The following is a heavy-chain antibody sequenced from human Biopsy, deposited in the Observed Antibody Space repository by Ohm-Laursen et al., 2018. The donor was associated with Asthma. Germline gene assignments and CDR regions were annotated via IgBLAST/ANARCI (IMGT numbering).Heavy chain of an antibody. J-gene: IGHJ6*02. CDR1: GYTFNSAG. CDR2: ISVYNGNT. Sequence: GYSVKVSCKTSGYTFNSAGITWVRQVPGQGVEWMGWISVYNGNTKVAQKLQDRVTMITDTSTSTAYMELRSLRSDDTAVYFCARAVDYSHYYGIDVWGQGTTVTVS. CDR3: ARAVDYSHYYGIDV. V-gene: IGHV1-18*01. D-gene: IGHD3-10*01.